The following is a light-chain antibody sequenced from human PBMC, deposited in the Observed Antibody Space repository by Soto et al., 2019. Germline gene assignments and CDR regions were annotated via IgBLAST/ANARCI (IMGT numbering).Light chain of an antibody. CDR1: QGLSSW. V-gene: IGKV1-12*01. Sequence: DIQMTQLPSSLSASVGDRVTITCRASQGLSSWLAGYHQNPGKAPHLLIYSASTLHSGVPSRFSGSGSGTDFTLTIRSLQPEDCGTYYCQQANSFPLTFGPGTKVDMK. CDR3: QQANSFPLT. CDR2: SAS. J-gene: IGKJ3*01.